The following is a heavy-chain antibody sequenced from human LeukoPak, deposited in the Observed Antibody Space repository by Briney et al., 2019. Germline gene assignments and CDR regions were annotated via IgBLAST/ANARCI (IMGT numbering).Heavy chain of an antibody. J-gene: IGHJ4*02. CDR1: GGTFSSYT. CDR3: ASGTGGMVYDY. CDR2: IIPILGIA. D-gene: IGHD3/OR15-3a*01. V-gene: IGHV1-69*02. Sequence: VASVKVSCKASGGTFSSYTISWVRQALGQGLEWMGRIIPILGIANYAQKFQGRVTITADKSTSTAYMELSSLRSEDTAVYYCASGTGGMVYDYWGQGTLVTVSS.